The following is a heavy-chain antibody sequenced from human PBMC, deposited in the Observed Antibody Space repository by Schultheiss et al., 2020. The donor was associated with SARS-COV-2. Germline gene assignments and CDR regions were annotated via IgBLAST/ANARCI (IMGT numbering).Heavy chain of an antibody. CDR1: GGSFSGYY. Sequence: SETLSLTCAVYGGSFSGYYWSWIRQPPGKGLEWIGEINHSGSTNYNPYLKSRVTISVDTSKNQFSLKLSSVTAADTAVYYCARGPRIAVAAPGYWGQGTLVTVSS. CDR2: INHSGST. J-gene: IGHJ4*02. D-gene: IGHD6-19*01. CDR3: ARGPRIAVAAPGY. V-gene: IGHV4-34*01.